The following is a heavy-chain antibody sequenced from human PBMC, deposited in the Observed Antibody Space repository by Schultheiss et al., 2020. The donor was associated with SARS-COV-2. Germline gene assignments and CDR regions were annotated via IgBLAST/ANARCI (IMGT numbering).Heavy chain of an antibody. Sequence: SETLSLTCTVSGGSISSGDYYWSWIRQPPGKGLEWIGYIYYSGSTYYNPSLKSRVTISVDTSKNQFTLKLSSVTAADTAVYYCAREGRVPAAPFDYWGQGPLVTVSS. CDR1: GGSISSGDYY. CDR3: AREGRVPAAPFDY. D-gene: IGHD2-2*01. V-gene: IGHV4-30-4*01. J-gene: IGHJ4*02. CDR2: IYYSGST.